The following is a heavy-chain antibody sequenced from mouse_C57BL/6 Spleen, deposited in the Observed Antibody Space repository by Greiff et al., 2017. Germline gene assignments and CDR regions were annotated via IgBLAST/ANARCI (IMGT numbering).Heavy chain of an antibody. Sequence: QVQLQQPGAELVKPGASVKLSCKASGYTFTSYWMQWVNQRPGQGLEWIGEIDPSDSYTNYNQKFKGKATLTVDTSSSTAYMQLSILTSEDSAVYYCARSGYGNYYEGFAYWGQGTLVTVSA. CDR2: IDPSDSYT. J-gene: IGHJ3*01. CDR3: ARSGYGNYYEGFAY. D-gene: IGHD2-10*02. CDR1: GYTFTSYW. V-gene: IGHV1-50*01.